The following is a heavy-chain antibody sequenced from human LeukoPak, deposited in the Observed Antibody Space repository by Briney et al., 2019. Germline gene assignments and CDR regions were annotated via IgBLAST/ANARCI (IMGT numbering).Heavy chain of an antibody. CDR1: GGSFSGYY. D-gene: IGHD1-26*01. J-gene: IGHJ4*02. Sequence: SETLSLTCAVYGGSFSGYYWSWIRQPPGKGLEWIGEINHSGSTNYNPSLKSRVTISVDTSKNQFSLKLSSVTAADTAVYYCARGQGGSRLDYWGQGTLVTVSS. V-gene: IGHV4-34*01. CDR3: ARGQGGSRLDY. CDR2: INHSGST.